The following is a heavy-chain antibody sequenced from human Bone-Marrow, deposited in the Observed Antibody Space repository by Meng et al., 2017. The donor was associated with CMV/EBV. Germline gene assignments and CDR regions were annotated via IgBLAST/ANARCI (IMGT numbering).Heavy chain of an antibody. Sequence: GGSLRLSCAVSGFTFNSYSMNWVRQAPGKGLEWVSCISSSSSYIYYADSVKGRFTISRDNAKNLLYLQMNRLRAEDTAVYYCARDRTDCSSNSCYTDGMDVWGQGTTVTVSS. CDR3: ARDRTDCSSNSCYTDGMDV. CDR1: GFTFNSYS. CDR2: ISSSSSYI. V-gene: IGHV3-21*01. D-gene: IGHD2-2*02. J-gene: IGHJ6*02.